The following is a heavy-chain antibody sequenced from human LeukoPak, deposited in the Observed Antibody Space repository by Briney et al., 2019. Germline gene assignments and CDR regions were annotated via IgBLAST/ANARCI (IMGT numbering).Heavy chain of an antibody. Sequence: PSETLSLTCTVSGGSISSHYWSWIRQPPGKGLEWIGYIYYSGSTNYNPSLKSRVTISVDTSKNQFSLKLSSVTAADTAVYYCASWSRRLLAFDYWGQGTLVTVSS. V-gene: IGHV4-59*11. CDR3: ASWSRRLLAFDY. CDR1: GGSISSHY. D-gene: IGHD2-15*01. CDR2: IYYSGST. J-gene: IGHJ4*02.